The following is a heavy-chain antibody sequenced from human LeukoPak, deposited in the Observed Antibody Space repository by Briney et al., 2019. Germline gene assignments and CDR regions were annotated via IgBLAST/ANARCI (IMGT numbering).Heavy chain of an antibody. V-gene: IGHV4-39*01. D-gene: IGHD1-26*01. J-gene: IGHJ4*02. Sequence: SETLSLTCTVSGVSISSGSYYWGWIRQPPGRGLEWIGSIYYSGSTYYNPSLKSRVTISVDTSKNQFSLKLSSVTAADTAVYYCARRGSYHTFDYWGQGTLVTVSS. CDR3: ARRGSYHTFDY. CDR1: GVSISSGSYY. CDR2: IYYSGST.